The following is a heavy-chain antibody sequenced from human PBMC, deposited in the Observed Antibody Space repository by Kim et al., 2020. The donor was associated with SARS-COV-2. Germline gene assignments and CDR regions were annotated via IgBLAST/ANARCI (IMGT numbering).Heavy chain of an antibody. D-gene: IGHD1-1*01. CDR3: AKVDKYNPFDY. V-gene: IGHV3-30*18. CDR2: ISYDGSNK. J-gene: IGHJ4*02. Sequence: GGSLRLSCAASGFTFSSYGMHWVRQAPGKGLEWVAVISYDGSNKYYADSVKGRFTISRDNSKNTLYLQMNSLRAEDTAVYYCAKVDKYNPFDYWGQGTLVTVSS. CDR1: GFTFSSYG.